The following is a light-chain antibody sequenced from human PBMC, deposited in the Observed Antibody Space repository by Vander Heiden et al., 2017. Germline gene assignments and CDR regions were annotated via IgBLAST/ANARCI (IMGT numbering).Light chain of an antibody. Sequence: DIQMTQSPSSLSASVGDRVTITCRASQSISNYLNWYQQKPGKVPKLLIYGESSLQSGVPSRFSGSGSGTDFTLTISSLQPEDFATYYCQQRYTTPQTFGQGIKVEIK. CDR1: QSISNY. V-gene: IGKV1-39*01. J-gene: IGKJ1*01. CDR2: GES. CDR3: QQRYTTPQT.